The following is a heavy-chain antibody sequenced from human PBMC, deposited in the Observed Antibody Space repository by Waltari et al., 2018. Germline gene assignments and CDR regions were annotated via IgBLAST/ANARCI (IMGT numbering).Heavy chain of an antibody. V-gene: IGHV4-39*07. CDR3: ARDRSIAGYSSSWYGGWFDP. J-gene: IGHJ5*02. CDR1: GGSISSSSYY. CDR2: IYYSGCT. Sequence: QLQLQESGPGLVKPSETLSLTCTVSGGSISSSSYYWGWIRQPPGKGLEWIGSIYYSGCTYYIPSLKRRVPIAVDTSKNQFALKLSGVNAAETGVYYCARDRSIAGYSSSWYGGWFDPWGQGTLVTVSS. D-gene: IGHD6-13*01.